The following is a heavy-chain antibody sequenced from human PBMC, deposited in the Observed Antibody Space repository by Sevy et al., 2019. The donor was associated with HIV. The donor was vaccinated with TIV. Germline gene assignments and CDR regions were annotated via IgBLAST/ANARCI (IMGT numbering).Heavy chain of an antibody. J-gene: IGHJ6*03. D-gene: IGHD3-22*01. V-gene: IGHV3-23*01. Sequence: GGSLRLSCAVSGFSFDSYGMTWVRQAPGKGLEWVSGISGSGTRTYYADSVKGRFSISRDNSKNRLYLQMNSLRREDTTIYNCGKGGGGHYDPDEIGYYFYYYNMDVWGKGTTVTVSS. CDR1: GFSFDSYG. CDR3: GKGGGGHYDPDEIGYYFYYYNMDV. CDR2: ISGSGTRT.